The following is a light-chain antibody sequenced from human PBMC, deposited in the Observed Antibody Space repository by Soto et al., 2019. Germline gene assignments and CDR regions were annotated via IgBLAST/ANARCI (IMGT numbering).Light chain of an antibody. J-gene: IGKJ5*01. CDR1: QGISSY. CDR2: AAS. Sequence: DIQLTQSPSFLSASVGDRVTITCRASQGISSYLAWYQQKPGKAPKLLIYAASTLQSGVPSRFSGSGSGTEFTLTIRSLQPEDFATYYCQQLNSYPITCGQGTRLEMK. V-gene: IGKV1-9*01. CDR3: QQLNSYPIT.